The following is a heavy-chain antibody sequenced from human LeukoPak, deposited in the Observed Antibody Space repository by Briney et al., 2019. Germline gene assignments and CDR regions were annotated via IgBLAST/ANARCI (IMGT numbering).Heavy chain of an antibody. V-gene: IGHV3-23*01. CDR1: GFTFSSFA. CDR3: AKGGKWDVTPFDY. D-gene: IGHD1-26*01. J-gene: IGHJ4*02. CDR2: ITGSGSGA. Sequence: PGGSLRLSCAASGFTFSSFAINWVRQAPGKGLEWVSVITGSGSGADYADSVKGRFTISRDNSKNTLYLQVNSLRAEDTAVYYCAKGGKWDVTPFDYWGQGTLVTVSS.